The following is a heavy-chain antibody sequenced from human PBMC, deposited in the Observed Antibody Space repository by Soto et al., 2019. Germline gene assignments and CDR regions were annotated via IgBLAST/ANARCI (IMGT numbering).Heavy chain of an antibody. D-gene: IGHD3-10*01. CDR2: FDPEDGET. Sequence: ASVKVSCKVSGYTLTELSMHWVRQAPGKGLEWMGGFDPEDGETIYAQKFQGRVTMTEDTSTDTAYMELSSLRSEDTAVYYCATDRRGGGSLKFWGQGTLVTVSS. CDR1: GYTLTELS. V-gene: IGHV1-24*01. J-gene: IGHJ4*02. CDR3: ATDRRGGGSLKF.